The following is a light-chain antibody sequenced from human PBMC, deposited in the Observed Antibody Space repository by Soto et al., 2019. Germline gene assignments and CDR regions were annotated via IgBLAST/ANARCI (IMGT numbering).Light chain of an antibody. CDR2: EVT. CDR1: SSDVGGYDY. CDR3: LLSYSGAWV. Sequence: QSVLTQPPSASGSPGQSVTISCTGTSSDVGGYDYVSWYQQHPGKAPKLMIYEVTRRPSGVSDRFSGSNSGNTASLTVSGLQAEDEADYYCLLSYSGAWVFGGGTKLTVL. V-gene: IGLV2-8*01. J-gene: IGLJ3*02.